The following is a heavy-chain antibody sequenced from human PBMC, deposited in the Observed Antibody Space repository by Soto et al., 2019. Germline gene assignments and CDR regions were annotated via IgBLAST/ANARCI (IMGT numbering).Heavy chain of an antibody. Sequence: EVHLVESGGGLVQPGGSLRVSCEASGFIFNRYEMHWVRQAPGKGLEWVSYISSSGSNINYAESVTGRFTISRDNAQNSLYLDMRSLRAEDTAVYYCARRYSKYLPLDYWGQGTLVTVSS. CDR1: GFIFNRYE. CDR2: ISSSGSNI. CDR3: ARRYSKYLPLDY. V-gene: IGHV3-48*03. D-gene: IGHD4-4*01. J-gene: IGHJ4*02.